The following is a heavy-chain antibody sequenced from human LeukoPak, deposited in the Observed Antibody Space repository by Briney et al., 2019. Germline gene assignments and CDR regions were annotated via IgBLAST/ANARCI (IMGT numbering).Heavy chain of an antibody. CDR3: ARWANTIDY. CDR2: IKQDGSEE. J-gene: IGHJ4*02. V-gene: IGHV3-7*01. Sequence: GGSLRLSCAASRFTFSSYAMSWVRQTPGKGLEWVANIKQDGSEEYYVDSVKGRFTISRDNAKNSLYLQMNSLRGEDTAMYYCARWANTIDYWGQGAQVTVSS. CDR1: RFTFSSYA.